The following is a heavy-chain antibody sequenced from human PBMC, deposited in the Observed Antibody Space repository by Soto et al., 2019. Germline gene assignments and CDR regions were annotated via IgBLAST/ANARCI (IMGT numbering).Heavy chain of an antibody. D-gene: IGHD3-3*01. CDR3: AKSPYYDFWSGYPGY. Sequence: PGGSLRLSCAASGFSFSFYGMHWVRQAPGKGLEWVTVISYDGNNQYYADSVKGRFTISRDNSKNTLSLQMNSLRAEDTAVYYCAKSPYYDFWSGYPGYWGQGTLVTVSS. V-gene: IGHV3-30*18. CDR1: GFSFSFYG. CDR2: ISYDGNNQ. J-gene: IGHJ4*02.